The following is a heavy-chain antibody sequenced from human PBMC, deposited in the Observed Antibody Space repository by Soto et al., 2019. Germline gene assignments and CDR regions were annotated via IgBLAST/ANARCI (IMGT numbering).Heavy chain of an antibody. D-gene: IGHD3-9*01. CDR2: ISAYNGNT. J-gene: IGHJ6*02. Sequence: GASWKVSCKASGYTFTSYGISWVRQAPGQGLEWMGWISAYNGNTNYAQKLQGRVTMTTDTSTSTAYMELRSLRSDDTAVYYCARDGRILTGYYNYYYYGMDVWGQGTTVTVSS. V-gene: IGHV1-18*04. CDR1: GYTFTSYG. CDR3: ARDGRILTGYYNYYYYGMDV.